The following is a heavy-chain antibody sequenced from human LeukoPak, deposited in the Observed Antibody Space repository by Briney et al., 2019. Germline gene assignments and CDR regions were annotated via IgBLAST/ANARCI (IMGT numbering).Heavy chain of an antibody. Sequence: PSETLSLTCAVYGGSFSGYYWSWIRQPPGKGLEWIGEINHSGSTNYNPSLKSRVTISVDTSKNQFSLKLSSVTAADTAVYYCARGGYYDFWSGYYKYYGMDVWGQGTTVTVSS. V-gene: IGHV4-34*01. CDR1: GGSFSGYY. D-gene: IGHD3-3*01. CDR3: ARGGYYDFWSGYYKYYGMDV. CDR2: INHSGST. J-gene: IGHJ6*02.